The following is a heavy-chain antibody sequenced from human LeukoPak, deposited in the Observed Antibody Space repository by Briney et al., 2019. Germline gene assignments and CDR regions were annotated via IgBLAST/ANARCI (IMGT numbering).Heavy chain of an antibody. Sequence: SETLSLTCTVSGGSISSSSYYWGWIRHPPGKGLEWIGSIYYSGSTYYNPSLKSRVTISVDTSKNQFSLKLSSVTAADTAVYYCARSVEMATGIRYWGQGTLVTVSS. CDR1: GGSISSSSYY. CDR3: ARSVEMATGIRY. V-gene: IGHV4-39*01. D-gene: IGHD5-24*01. J-gene: IGHJ4*02. CDR2: IYYSGST.